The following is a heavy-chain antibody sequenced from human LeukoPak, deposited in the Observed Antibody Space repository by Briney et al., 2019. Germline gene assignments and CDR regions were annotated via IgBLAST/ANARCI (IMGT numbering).Heavy chain of an antibody. CDR1: GFTFSSYS. CDR2: ISSSRSTI. CDR3: ARSMVRGGYAFDI. D-gene: IGHD4/OR15-4a*01. J-gene: IGHJ3*02. V-gene: IGHV3-48*02. Sequence: PGGSLRLSCAASGFTFSSYSMNWVRQAPGKGLEWVSYISSSRSTIYYADSVKGRFTISRDNAKNSLYLQMNSLRDEDTAVYYCARSMVRGGYAFDIWGQGTMVTVSS.